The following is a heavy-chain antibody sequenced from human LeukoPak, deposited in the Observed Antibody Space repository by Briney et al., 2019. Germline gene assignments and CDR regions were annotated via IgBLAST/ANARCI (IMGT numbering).Heavy chain of an antibody. D-gene: IGHD2-2*01. Sequence: GGSLRLSCAASGFTFSNYSMNWVRQAPGKGLEWISYIRSSSSTIYYADSVKGRFTISRDNVKNSVYLQMNSLRAEDTAMYYCARDSADCSSITCFPGDYWGQGTLVTVSS. CDR2: IRSSSSTI. CDR3: ARDSADCSSITCFPGDY. J-gene: IGHJ4*02. V-gene: IGHV3-48*01. CDR1: GFTFSNYS.